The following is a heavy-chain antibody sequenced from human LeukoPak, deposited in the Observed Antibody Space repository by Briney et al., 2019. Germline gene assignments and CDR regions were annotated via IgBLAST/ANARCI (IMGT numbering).Heavy chain of an antibody. Sequence: GGSLRLSCAASGFTFSNYAMNWIRQTPGKGLEWVSTISGSGGSTYYADPVKGRFTISRDNAKNTLYLQMNSLRAEDTAVYYCAPAAGDYWGQGTLVTVSS. J-gene: IGHJ4*02. V-gene: IGHV3-23*01. D-gene: IGHD6-13*01. CDR2: ISGSGGST. CDR1: GFTFSNYA. CDR3: APAAGDY.